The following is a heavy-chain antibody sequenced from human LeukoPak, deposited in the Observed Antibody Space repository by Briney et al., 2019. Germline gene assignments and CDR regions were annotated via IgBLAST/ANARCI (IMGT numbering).Heavy chain of an antibody. Sequence: QAGGSLRLSCAASGFTFSSYGMSWVRQAPGKGLEWVSAISGSGGSTFYADSVKGRFTISRDNSKNTLYLQMNSLRAEDTAVYYCAKGSRPGYSYGPREYYYYMDVWGKGTTVTVSS. J-gene: IGHJ6*03. CDR1: GFTFSSYG. V-gene: IGHV3-23*01. CDR2: ISGSGGST. D-gene: IGHD5-18*01. CDR3: AKGSRPGYSYGPREYYYYMDV.